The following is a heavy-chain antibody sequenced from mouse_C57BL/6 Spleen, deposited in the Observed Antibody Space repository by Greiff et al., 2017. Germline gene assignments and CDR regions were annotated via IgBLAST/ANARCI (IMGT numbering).Heavy chain of an antibody. D-gene: IGHD4-1*01. Sequence: QVQLKQSGPELVKPGASVKISCTASGYAFSSSWMNWVKQRPGKGLEWIGRIYPGDGDTNYNGKFQGKATLTADKSSSTSYMQLSSLTSEDSAVYFCARRDWDSYAMDYWGQGTSVTLSS. CDR2: IYPGDGDT. V-gene: IGHV1-82*01. CDR1: GYAFSSSW. CDR3: ARRDWDSYAMDY. J-gene: IGHJ4*01.